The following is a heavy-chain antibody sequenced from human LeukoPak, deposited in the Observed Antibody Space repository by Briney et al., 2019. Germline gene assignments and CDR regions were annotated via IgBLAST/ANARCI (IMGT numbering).Heavy chain of an antibody. Sequence: GGSLRLSCAASGFTFSSYGMSWVRQAPGKGLEWVSSISGSGGNTYYADSVKGRFTISRDNSKSTVYLQMNSLRAEDTAVYYCAKTNGYFDYWGQGTLVTVSS. CDR3: AKTNGYFDY. D-gene: IGHD3-22*01. J-gene: IGHJ4*02. CDR2: ISGSGGNT. V-gene: IGHV3-23*01. CDR1: GFTFSSYG.